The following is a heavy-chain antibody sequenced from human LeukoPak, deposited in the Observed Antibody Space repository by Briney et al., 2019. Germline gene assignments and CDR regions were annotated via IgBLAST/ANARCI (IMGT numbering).Heavy chain of an antibody. V-gene: IGHV4-34*01. D-gene: IGHD5-12*01. J-gene: IGHJ4*02. CDR1: GGTFSGYY. Sequence: SETLSLTCAVYGGTFSGYYWSWIRQPPGKGLEWIGEINHSGSTNYNPSLKSRVTISVDTSKNQFSLKLSSVTAADTAVYYCARRPVDIVATIPLVYFDYWGQGTLVTVSS. CDR2: INHSGST. CDR3: ARRPVDIVATIPLVYFDY.